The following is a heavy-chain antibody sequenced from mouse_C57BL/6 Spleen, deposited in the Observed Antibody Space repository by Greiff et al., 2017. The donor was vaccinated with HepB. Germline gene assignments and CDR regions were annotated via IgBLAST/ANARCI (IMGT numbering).Heavy chain of an antibody. CDR1: GYTFTSYT. CDR3: VRGNYVDYAMDY. CDR2: INPSSGYT. V-gene: IGHV1-4*01. Sequence: VQLQQSGAELARPGASVKMSCKASGYTFTSYTMHWVKQRPGQGLEWIGYINPSSGYTKYNQKFKDKATLTADKSSSTAYMQLSSMTSEDSAVYYCVRGNYVDYAMDYWGQGTSVTVSS. D-gene: IGHD2-1*01. J-gene: IGHJ4*01.